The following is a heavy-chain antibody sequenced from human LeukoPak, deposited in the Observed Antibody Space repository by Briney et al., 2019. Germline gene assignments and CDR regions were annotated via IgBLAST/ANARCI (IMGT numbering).Heavy chain of an antibody. CDR1: GFTFSSYG. CDR3: AKWDRGSGSPLDF. D-gene: IGHD6-19*01. CDR2: ISFDASNQ. J-gene: IGHJ4*02. V-gene: IGHV3-30*18. Sequence: PGRSLRISCLAAGFTFSSYGMHWVRQAPGKGLEWVSFISFDASNQYYADSVKGRITISRDNSKNTLYLQMNSLRAEDTAVYYCAKWDRGSGSPLDFWGQGTLVTVSS.